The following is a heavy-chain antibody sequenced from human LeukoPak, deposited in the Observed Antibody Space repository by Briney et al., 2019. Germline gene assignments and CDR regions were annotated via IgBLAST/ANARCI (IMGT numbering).Heavy chain of an antibody. Sequence: GGSLRLPCAASGFPFILYGMGWFRQMPGNGLEWLNNTKTDGREKHYLDSVRGRFTISSDNDKNPLSLQINSLRGEDTAVYYCVRDYVWGTNDPDYWGQGTLVTVTS. CDR1: GFPFILYG. CDR3: VRDYVWGTNDPDY. V-gene: IGHV3-7*04. J-gene: IGHJ4*02. CDR2: TKTDGREK. D-gene: IGHD3-16*01.